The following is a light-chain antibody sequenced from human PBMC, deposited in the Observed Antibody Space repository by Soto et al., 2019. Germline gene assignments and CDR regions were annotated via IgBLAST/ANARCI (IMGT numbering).Light chain of an antibody. CDR2: NAS. J-gene: IGKJ1*01. V-gene: IGKV1-39*01. CDR3: QYRGT. CDR1: QSIPTS. Sequence: DIQMTQSPSSVSASVVDRVTITCRASQSIPTSLNWYQLKPGKAPNLLIYNASSLQSGVPSRFSGGGSGTDFTLTISSLQPEDSATYYCQYRGTFGQGTKVDIK.